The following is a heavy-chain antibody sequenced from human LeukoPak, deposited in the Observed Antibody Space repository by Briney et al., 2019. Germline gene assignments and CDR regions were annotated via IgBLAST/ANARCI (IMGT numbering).Heavy chain of an antibody. D-gene: IGHD2-2*01. CDR2: TYYRSTWYN. CDR3: ARRLTQYDCFDP. V-gene: IGHV6-1*01. Sequence: QTLSLTCAISGDSVSSNSVTWNWIRQSPSRGLEWLGRTYYRSTWYNDYAVSVRGRITVNPDTSENQFSLHLNPVTPEDTAVYYCARRLTQYDCFDPWGQGILVTVSS. J-gene: IGHJ5*02. CDR1: GDSVSSNSVT.